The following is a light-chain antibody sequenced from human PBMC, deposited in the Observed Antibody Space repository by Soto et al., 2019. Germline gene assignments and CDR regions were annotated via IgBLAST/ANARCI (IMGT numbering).Light chain of an antibody. CDR2: GNS. J-gene: IGLJ3*02. V-gene: IGLV1-40*01. CDR1: SSNIGAGYD. CDR3: QSYDSSLSGWV. Sequence: QSVRTQPPSVSGAPGQRVTISCTGSSSNIGAGYDVHWYQQLPGTAPKLLIYGNSNRPSGVPDRFSGSKSGTSASLAITGLQAEDEADCYCQSYDSSLSGWVFGGGTKLTVL.